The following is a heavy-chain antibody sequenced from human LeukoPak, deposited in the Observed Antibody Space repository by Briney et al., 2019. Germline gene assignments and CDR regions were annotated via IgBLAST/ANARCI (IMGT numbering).Heavy chain of an antibody. CDR1: GGSISSYY. CDR2: IYYSGST. CDR3: ARSYDYYMDV. J-gene: IGHJ6*03. D-gene: IGHD2-2*01. V-gene: IGHV4-59*01. Sequence: PSETLSLTCTVFGGSISSYYWNWIRQPPGKGLEWIGYIYYSGSTNYNPSLKSRVTISVDTSKNQFSLKVSSVTAADTAVYYCARSYDYYMDVWGKGTTVTVSS.